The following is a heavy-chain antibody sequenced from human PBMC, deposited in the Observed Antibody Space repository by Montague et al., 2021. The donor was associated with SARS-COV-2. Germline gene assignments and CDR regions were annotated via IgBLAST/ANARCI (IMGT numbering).Heavy chain of an antibody. D-gene: IGHD3-10*01. J-gene: IGHJ4*02. CDR1: GDSVASNNAT. CDR2: TYYRSKWST. CDR3: ARGQTFGSGNPCHFEH. V-gene: IGHV6-1*01. Sequence: CAISGDSVASNNATWNWIRQSPSIGLDWLGRTYYRSKWSTNYAVSVQSRITVNPDTSKNHFSLQLNSVTPEDTAVYYCARGQTFGSGNPCHFEHWGQGTLVNVSS.